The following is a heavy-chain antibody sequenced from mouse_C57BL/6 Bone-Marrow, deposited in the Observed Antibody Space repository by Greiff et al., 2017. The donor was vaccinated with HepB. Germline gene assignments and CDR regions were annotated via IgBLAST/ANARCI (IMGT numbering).Heavy chain of an antibody. CDR3: ARSETAQATIPYYYAMDY. V-gene: IGHV1-39*01. Sequence: EVQLQESGPELVKPGASVKISCKASGYSFTDYNMNWVKQSNGKSLEWIGVINPNYGTTSYNQKFKGKATLTVDQSSSTAYMQLNSLTSEDSAVYYCARSETAQATIPYYYAMDYWGQGTSVTVSS. CDR2: INPNYGTT. J-gene: IGHJ4*01. CDR1: GYSFTDYN. D-gene: IGHD3-2*02.